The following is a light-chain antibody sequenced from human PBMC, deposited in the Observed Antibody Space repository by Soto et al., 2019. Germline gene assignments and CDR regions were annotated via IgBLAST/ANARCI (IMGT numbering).Light chain of an antibody. CDR3: SSYTSTNAFYV. V-gene: IGLV2-14*02. Sequence: QGSGTQTASVFGSPGQSITIACSGTTSDMASYSLVSWYQQHPGKAPKLVIYEVSNLASGASNRFSGSKSGYTASLTISGLQGEDEADYYCSSYTSTNAFYVFGTGTKVTVL. CDR2: EVS. CDR1: TSDMASYSL. J-gene: IGLJ1*01.